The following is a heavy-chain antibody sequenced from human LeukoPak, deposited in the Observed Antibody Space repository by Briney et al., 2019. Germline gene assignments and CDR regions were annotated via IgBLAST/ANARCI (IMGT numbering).Heavy chain of an antibody. CDR1: GYTFTSYY. Sequence: SVKVSCKASGYTFTSYYMHWVRQSPGQGLEWMGGIIPIFGTANYAQKFQGRVTITTDESTSTAYMELSSLRSGDTAVYYCARDSPYSSGWYVGGNKLCFDYWGQGTLVTVSS. D-gene: IGHD6-19*01. CDR3: ARDSPYSSGWYVGGNKLCFDY. CDR2: IIPIFGTA. J-gene: IGHJ4*02. V-gene: IGHV1-69*05.